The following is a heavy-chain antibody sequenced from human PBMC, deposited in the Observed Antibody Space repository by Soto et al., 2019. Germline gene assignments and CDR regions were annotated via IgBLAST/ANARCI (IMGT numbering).Heavy chain of an antibody. CDR1: RFTFSNYA. Sequence: EVQLLESGGGLVQPGGSLRLPCAASRFTFSNYAMTWVRQAPGKGLEWVSAISGSGGSTYYADSVKGRLTISRDKSKNTLYLQMNSLRAEDTALYYCAKEGGAARRDYYYIDVWGKGTTVTVSS. CDR3: AKEGGAARRDYYYIDV. V-gene: IGHV3-23*01. J-gene: IGHJ6*03. D-gene: IGHD6-6*01. CDR2: ISGSGGST.